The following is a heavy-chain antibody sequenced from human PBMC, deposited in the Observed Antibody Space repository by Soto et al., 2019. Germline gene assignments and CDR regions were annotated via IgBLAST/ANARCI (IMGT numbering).Heavy chain of an antibody. D-gene: IGHD1-1*01. V-gene: IGHV3-23*01. Sequence: GGSLRLSCAASGFTCSSYDMSWVRQAPGKGLEWVSTILVSGSTHYPDSVQGRFTISRDNSKNTVFLHMNTLTAGDTAVYYCAKATAAAGGAFDICGQGTMVTVS. CDR2: ILVSGST. J-gene: IGHJ3*02. CDR1: GFTCSSYD. CDR3: AKATAAAGGAFDI.